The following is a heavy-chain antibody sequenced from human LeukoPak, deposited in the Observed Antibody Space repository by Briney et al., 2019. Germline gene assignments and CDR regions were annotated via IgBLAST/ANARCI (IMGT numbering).Heavy chain of an antibody. D-gene: IGHD6-19*01. CDR2: INGDGSNT. J-gene: IGHJ4*02. CDR3: ARDPSYSSGWMDY. Sequence: GGSLRLSCAASGFTFSSHWMHWVRQAPGKGLVWVSRINGDGSNTTYADSVKGRFTISRDNAKNTLYLQMNSLRAEDTAVYYCARDPSYSSGWMDYWGQRTLVTVSS. V-gene: IGHV3-74*03. CDR1: GFTFSSHW.